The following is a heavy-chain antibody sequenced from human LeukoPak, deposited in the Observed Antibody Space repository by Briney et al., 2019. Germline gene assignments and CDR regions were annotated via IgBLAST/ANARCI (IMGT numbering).Heavy chain of an antibody. D-gene: IGHD3-16*01. V-gene: IGHV1-8*01. Sequence: ASVKVSCKASGYTFTSYDINWVRQATGQGLEWMGWMNPNSGNTGYAQKFQGRVTMTRNTSISTAYMELSSLRSEDTAVYYCARHPSGDNGGVLDYWGQGTLVTVSS. CDR3: ARHPSGDNGGVLDY. CDR2: MNPNSGNT. CDR1: GYTFTSYD. J-gene: IGHJ4*02.